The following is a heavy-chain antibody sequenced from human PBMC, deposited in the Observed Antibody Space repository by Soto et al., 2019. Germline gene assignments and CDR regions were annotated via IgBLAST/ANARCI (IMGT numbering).Heavy chain of an antibody. D-gene: IGHD3-9*01. V-gene: IGHV4-34*01. CDR3: ARTRGTGYYKGNFDY. J-gene: IGHJ4*02. CDR1: GGSFSGYY. Sequence: PSETLSLTCAVYGGSFSGYYWSWIRQPPGKGLEWIGEINHSGSTNYNPSLKSRVTISVDTSKNQFSLKLSSVTAADTAVYYCARTRGTGYYKGNFDYWGQGTLVTVSS. CDR2: INHSGST.